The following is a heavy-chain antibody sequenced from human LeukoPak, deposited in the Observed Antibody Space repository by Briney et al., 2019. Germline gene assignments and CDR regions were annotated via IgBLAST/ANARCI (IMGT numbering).Heavy chain of an antibody. CDR2: ISGSGGTT. CDR3: AAHQGYCSGGGCGPY. J-gene: IGHJ4*02. V-gene: IGHV3-23*01. D-gene: IGHD2-15*01. CDR1: RFTLNTYA. Sequence: PGGSLRLSCAASRFTLNTYAMSWVRQAPGKGLEWVSAISGSGGTTSYADSVKGRFTISRDNSKNTLYLQMNTLRAEDTAVYHCAAHQGYCSGGGCGPYWGQGTQVTVSS.